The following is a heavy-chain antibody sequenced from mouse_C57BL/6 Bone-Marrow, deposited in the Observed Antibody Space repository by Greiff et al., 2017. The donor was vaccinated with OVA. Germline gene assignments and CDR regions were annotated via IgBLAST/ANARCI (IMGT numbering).Heavy chain of an antibody. V-gene: IGHV5-17*01. D-gene: IGHD1-1*01. Sequence: EVQVVESGGGLVKPGGSLKLSCAASGFTFSDYGMHWVRQAPEKGLEWVAYISSGSSTIYYADTVKGRFTISRDNAKNTLFLQMTSLRSEDTAMYYCARFPYGSSFAWFAYWGQGTLVTVSA. CDR2: ISSGSSTI. J-gene: IGHJ3*01. CDR3: ARFPYGSSFAWFAY. CDR1: GFTFSDYG.